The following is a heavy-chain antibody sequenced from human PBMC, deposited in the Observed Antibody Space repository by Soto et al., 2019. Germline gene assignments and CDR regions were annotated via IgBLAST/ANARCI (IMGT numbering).Heavy chain of an antibody. CDR2: INPSGGST. Sequence: GASVKVSCKASGYTFTSYYMHWVRQAPGQGLEWMGIINPSGGSTSYAQKFQGRVTMTRDTSTSTVYMELSSLRSEDTAVYYCARDSGWGQQLALIDYWGQGTLVTVSS. J-gene: IGHJ4*02. CDR3: ARDSGWGQQLALIDY. V-gene: IGHV1-46*03. CDR1: GYTFTSYY. D-gene: IGHD6-13*01.